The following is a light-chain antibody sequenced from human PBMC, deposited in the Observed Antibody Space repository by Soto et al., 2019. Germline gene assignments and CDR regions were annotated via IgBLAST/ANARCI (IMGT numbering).Light chain of an antibody. CDR1: SSDIGDYNY. CDR3: SSFTTTTSLGL. Sequence: QSALTQPASVSGALGQSITISCTGGSSDIGDYNYVSWYQQHPDTAPKLIIYEVSHRPSGVSHRFSGSKSGNTASLTISGLQAEDEAEYHCSSFTTTTSLGLFGTGTNLTVL. J-gene: IGLJ1*01. V-gene: IGLV2-14*01. CDR2: EVS.